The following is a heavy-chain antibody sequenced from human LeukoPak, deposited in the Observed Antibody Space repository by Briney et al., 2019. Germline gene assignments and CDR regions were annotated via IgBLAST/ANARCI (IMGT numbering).Heavy chain of an antibody. D-gene: IGHD3-22*01. CDR2: IYYSGST. V-gene: IGHV4-39*01. CDR3: ARHLRDSSGYRPYYFDY. Sequence: SETLSLTCTVSGGSISSSSYYWGWIRQPPGKGLEWIGSIYYSGSTYYNPSLKSRVTISVDTSKNQFSLKLSSVTAADTAVYYCARHLRDSSGYRPYYFDYWGQGTLVTLSS. J-gene: IGHJ4*02. CDR1: GGSISSSSYY.